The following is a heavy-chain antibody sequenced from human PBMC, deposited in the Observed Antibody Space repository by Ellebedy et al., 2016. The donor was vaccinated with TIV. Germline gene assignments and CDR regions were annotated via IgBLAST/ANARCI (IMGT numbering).Heavy chain of an antibody. J-gene: IGHJ5*02. CDR1: GGTFSSYA. D-gene: IGHD3-10*01. CDR3: ARSPLTMIQGVPSGWFDP. V-gene: IGHV1-69*04. Sequence: AASVKVSCKASGGTFSSYAFSWVRQAPGQGLEWMGRLIPILGLANYAQKFQGRVTITADKSTSTAYMELSSLRTSDTAVYYCARSPLTMIQGVPSGWFDPWGQGTLVTVSS. CDR2: LIPILGLA.